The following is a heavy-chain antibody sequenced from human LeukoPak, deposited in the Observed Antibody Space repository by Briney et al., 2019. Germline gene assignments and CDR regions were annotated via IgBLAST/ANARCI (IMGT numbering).Heavy chain of an antibody. Sequence: GASVKVSWKASGYTFTGYGISWVRQAPGRGLEWMGWISAYNGNTNYTQKLQGRVTMTTDTSTSTAYMELRSLRSDDTAVYYCARESKAYYYDSSGLEFDYWGQGTLVTVSS. J-gene: IGHJ4*02. CDR2: ISAYNGNT. CDR1: GYTFTGYG. D-gene: IGHD3-22*01. V-gene: IGHV1-18*01. CDR3: ARESKAYYYDSSGLEFDY.